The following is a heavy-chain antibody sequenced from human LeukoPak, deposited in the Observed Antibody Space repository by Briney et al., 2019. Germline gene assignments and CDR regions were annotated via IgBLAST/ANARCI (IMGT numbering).Heavy chain of an antibody. V-gene: IGHV1-2*02. D-gene: IGHD6-13*01. CDR1: GYTFTSYG. CDR3: ARVMSSSSDY. J-gene: IGHJ4*02. Sequence: GASVKVSCKASGYTFTSYGISWVRQAPGQGLEWMGWINPNSGGTNYAQKFQGRVTMTRDTSISTAYMELSRLRSDDTAVYYCARVMSSSSDYWGQGTLVTVSS. CDR2: INPNSGGT.